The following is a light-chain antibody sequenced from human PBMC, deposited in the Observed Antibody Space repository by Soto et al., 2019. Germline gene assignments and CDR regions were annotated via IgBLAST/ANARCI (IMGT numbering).Light chain of an antibody. V-gene: IGKV1-27*01. CDR1: QGISNY. CDR2: AAS. Sequence: DIHMTQSPSSLSASLGDRVTITFRASQGISNYLAWYQQKPGKVPKLLIYAASTLQSGVPSRFSGGGSGTDFTLTISSLQPEDVATYYCQKYDSAPQTFGQGTKVDIK. J-gene: IGKJ1*01. CDR3: QKYDSAPQT.